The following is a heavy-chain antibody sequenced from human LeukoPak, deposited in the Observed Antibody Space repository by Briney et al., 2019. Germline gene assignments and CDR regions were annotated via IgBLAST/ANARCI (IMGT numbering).Heavy chain of an antibody. CDR2: ITTSDGNT. J-gene: IGHJ4*02. CDR3: AKDGGLWVSAHWGDS. D-gene: IGHD7-27*01. CDR1: GFTSSSYT. Sequence: GGSLRLSCAASGFTSSSYTMSWVRQAPGKGLEWVSTITTSDGNTYYADSVKGRFTVSRDNSKNTLFLQMNSLRAEDTAVYYCAKDGGLWVSAHWGDSWGRGTLVTVSS. V-gene: IGHV3-23*01.